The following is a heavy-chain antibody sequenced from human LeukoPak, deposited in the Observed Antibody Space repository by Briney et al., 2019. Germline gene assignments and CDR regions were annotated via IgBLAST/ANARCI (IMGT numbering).Heavy chain of an antibody. CDR1: GYTFTSYY. CDR2: INPSGGST. D-gene: IGHD1-26*01. V-gene: IGHV1-46*01. Sequence: ASVKVSFKASGYTFTSYYMHWVRQAPGQGLEWMGIINPSGGSTSYAQKFQGRVTMTRDTSTSTVYMELSSLRSEDTAVYYCARESQVGATGYWGQGTLVTVSS. J-gene: IGHJ4*02. CDR3: ARESQVGATGY.